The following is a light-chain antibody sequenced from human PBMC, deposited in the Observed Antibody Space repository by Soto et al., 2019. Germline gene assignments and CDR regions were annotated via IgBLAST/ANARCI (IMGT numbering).Light chain of an antibody. CDR1: QSVLYSSNNKNY. J-gene: IGKJ4*01. Sequence: DIVMTQSPDSLAVSLGERATINCKSSQSVLYSSNNKNYLAWYQQKPGQPPKLLIYWASTRESGVPDRFSGSGSGTDFTLTISSLQAEDVAVYYCQQYYSQGLTFGGGTKVDIK. CDR2: WAS. V-gene: IGKV4-1*01. CDR3: QQYYSQGLT.